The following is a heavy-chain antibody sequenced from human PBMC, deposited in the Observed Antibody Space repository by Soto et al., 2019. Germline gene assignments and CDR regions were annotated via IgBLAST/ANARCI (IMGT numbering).Heavy chain of an antibody. J-gene: IGHJ6*03. CDR2: INSDGSVS. Sequence: EVQLVESGGGLVQPGGSLRLSCAASGFTFSNYWMYWVRQVQGKGLVWVSRINSDGSVSSYADSVKGRLTISRDNVKNTLYLQMNSLRAEDTAVYYCARGDCVGGPCYSLAGSFYYYMDVWGKGTTVTVFS. D-gene: IGHD2-15*01. V-gene: IGHV3-74*01. CDR3: ARGDCVGGPCYSLAGSFYYYMDV. CDR1: GFTFSNYW.